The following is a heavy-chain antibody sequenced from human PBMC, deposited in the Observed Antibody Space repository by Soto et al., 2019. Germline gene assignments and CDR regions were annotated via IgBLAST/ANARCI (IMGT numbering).Heavy chain of an antibody. CDR3: ARGGVSTRTFDY. CDR2: IYPSYSDT. J-gene: IGHJ4*02. Sequence: PGESLKISCQVSGYTFTIYWIGWVRQMPGKGLECMGIIYPSYSDTRYRPSFQGQVTISADKSISSAYLQWSSLRASDTAMYYCARGGVSTRTFDYWGQGTPVTVSS. CDR1: GYTFTIYW. D-gene: IGHD3-3*01. V-gene: IGHV5-51*01.